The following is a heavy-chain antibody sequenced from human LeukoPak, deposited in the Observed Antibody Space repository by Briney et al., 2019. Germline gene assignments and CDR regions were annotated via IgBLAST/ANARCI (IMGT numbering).Heavy chain of an antibody. CDR3: ARISYSGSYKTGLDY. J-gene: IGHJ4*02. D-gene: IGHD1-26*01. V-gene: IGHV2-70*11. CDR2: IDWDDDK. Sequence: TLSLTCTVSGGSISSYYWSWIRQPPGKALEWLARIDWDDDKYYSTSLKTRLTISKDTSKNQVVLIMTNMDPVDTATYYCARISYSGSYKTGLDYWGQGTLVTVSS. CDR1: GGSISSYY.